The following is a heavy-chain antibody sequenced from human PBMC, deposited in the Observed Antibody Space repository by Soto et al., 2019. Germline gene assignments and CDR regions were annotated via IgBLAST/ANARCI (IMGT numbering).Heavy chain of an antibody. V-gene: IGHV4-4*02. CDR2: IYHSGST. Sequence: SETLSLTCAVSGGSISISNWWSWFRQPPGKGLEWIGEIYHSGSTNYNPSLKSRVTISVDKSKNQFSLKLSSVTAADTAVYYCARVAVVAATRGHYYYYGMDVWGQGTTVTVSS. J-gene: IGHJ6*02. CDR3: ARVAVVAATRGHYYYYGMDV. D-gene: IGHD2-15*01. CDR1: GGSISISNW.